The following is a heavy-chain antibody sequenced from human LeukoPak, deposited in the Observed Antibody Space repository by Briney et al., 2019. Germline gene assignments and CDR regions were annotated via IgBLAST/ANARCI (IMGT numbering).Heavy chain of an antibody. D-gene: IGHD2-21*02. CDR1: GYTLTELS. CDR3: ATFTPDCGGDCYSGWGMDV. CDR2: FDPEDGET. V-gene: IGHV1-24*01. Sequence: GASVKVSCKVSGYTLTELSMHWVRQAPGKGLEWMGGFDPEDGETIYAQKFQGRVTMTEDTSTDTAYMELSSLRSEDTAVYYCATFTPDCGGDCYSGWGMDVWGQGTTVTVSS. J-gene: IGHJ6*02.